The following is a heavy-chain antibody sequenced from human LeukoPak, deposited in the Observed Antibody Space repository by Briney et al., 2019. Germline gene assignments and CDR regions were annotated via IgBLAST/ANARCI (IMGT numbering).Heavy chain of an antibody. J-gene: IGHJ4*02. CDR3: ARVSRGGTYYFDY. Sequence: SETLSLTCTVSGGSISSSSYYWGWIRQPPGKGLEWIGNIFYSGNTYYNPSLKSRVTISVDTSKNQFSLKMRSVTAADTAVYYCARVSRGGTYYFDYWGQGTLVTVSS. CDR1: GGSISSSSYY. CDR2: IFYSGNT. D-gene: IGHD1-26*01. V-gene: IGHV4-39*01.